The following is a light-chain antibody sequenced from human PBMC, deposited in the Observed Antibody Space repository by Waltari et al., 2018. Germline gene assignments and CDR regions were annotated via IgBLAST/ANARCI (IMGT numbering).Light chain of an antibody. CDR1: QDISNS. V-gene: IGKV1-12*01. Sequence: EIHMTQSPSSVSASVGDRVSMSCRASQDISNSLAWYQQKSGKAPSLLIYHSSTLQSGVPSRFSGAGTGTDFTLTINNLHPEDFATYFCQQGDTSPPTFGPGTKVELK. CDR3: QQGDTSPPT. J-gene: IGKJ1*01. CDR2: HSS.